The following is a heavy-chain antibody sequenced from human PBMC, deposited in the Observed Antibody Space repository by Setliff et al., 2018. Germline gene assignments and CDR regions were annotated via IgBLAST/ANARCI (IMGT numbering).Heavy chain of an antibody. CDR3: ARDGVFYAMDF. J-gene: IGHJ6*02. CDR1: GFDFSYYY. V-gene: IGHV3-11*04. CDR2: ISGAGTTV. D-gene: IGHD3-10*01. Sequence: GGSLRLSCAASGFDFSYYYMSWVRQAPGKGLEWLSKISGAGTTVYYADSVRGRFTISRDNAKNSLYLQMNSLRAEDSAVYYCARDGVFYAMDFWGQGTTVTVS.